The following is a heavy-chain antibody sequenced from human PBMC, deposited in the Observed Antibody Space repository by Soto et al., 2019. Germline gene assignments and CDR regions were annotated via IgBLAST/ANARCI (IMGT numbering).Heavy chain of an antibody. CDR2: ISGTDGST. D-gene: IGHD6-13*01. J-gene: IGHJ4*02. CDR3: AKNRERDAWYEDY. V-gene: IGHV3-23*01. CDR1: GFSFSSYA. Sequence: EVQLLESGGGLVQPGGSLRLSCVASGFSFSSYAMTWVRQAPGKGLEWVSVISGTDGSTYYAHSVKGRFTISRDNSKNTLYLQMNSLRAEDTAVYYCAKNRERDAWYEDYWGQGILVTVSS.